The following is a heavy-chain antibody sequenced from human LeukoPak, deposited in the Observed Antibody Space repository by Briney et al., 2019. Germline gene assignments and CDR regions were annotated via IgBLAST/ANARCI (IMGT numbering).Heavy chain of an antibody. CDR3: ARMGYSSDSYFDY. CDR1: GYTFTSHK. Sequence: GASVNVSCMASGYTFTSHKIHWVRQAPWQGLDWMGVINPSSNTTSYAQRLQGRLTMTLDTSTSTEYMELSTLRSEDTAVHYCARMGYSSDSYFDYWGQGTLVAVSS. V-gene: IGHV1-46*01. J-gene: IGHJ4*02. CDR2: INPSSNTT. D-gene: IGHD6-19*01.